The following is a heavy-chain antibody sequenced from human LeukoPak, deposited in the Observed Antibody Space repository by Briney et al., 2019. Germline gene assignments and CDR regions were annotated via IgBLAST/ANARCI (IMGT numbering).Heavy chain of an antibody. D-gene: IGHD5-18*01. Sequence: PGGSLRLSCAASGFTFTNYAMSWVRQAPGKGLEWVSVISGSGSSTYYAGSVKGRFTISRDDSKNTLYLQMNSLRAEDTAVYFCAKDSASYGRFDYWGQGTLVTVSS. CDR3: AKDSASYGRFDY. J-gene: IGHJ4*02. CDR1: GFTFTNYA. CDR2: ISGSGSST. V-gene: IGHV3-23*01.